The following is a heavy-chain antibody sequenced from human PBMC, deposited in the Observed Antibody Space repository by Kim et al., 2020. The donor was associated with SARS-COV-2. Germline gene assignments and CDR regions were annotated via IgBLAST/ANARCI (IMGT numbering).Heavy chain of an antibody. J-gene: IGHJ5*02. CDR3: ARDYGDYGGWFDP. Sequence: SETLSLTCAVYGGSFSGYYWSWIRQPPGKGLEWIGEINHSGSTNYNPSLKSRVTISVDTSKNQFSLKLSSVTAADTAVYYCARDYGDYGGWFDPWGQGTL. CDR1: GGSFSGYY. D-gene: IGHD4-17*01. CDR2: INHSGST. V-gene: IGHV4-34*01.